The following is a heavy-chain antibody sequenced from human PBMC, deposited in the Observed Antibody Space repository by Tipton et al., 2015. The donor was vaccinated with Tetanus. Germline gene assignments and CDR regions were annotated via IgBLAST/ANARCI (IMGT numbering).Heavy chain of an antibody. J-gene: IGHJ6*02. V-gene: IGHV3-9*01. CDR2: ISWNSGSI. CDR3: AKDRAQHYYYYGMDV. D-gene: IGHD3-10*01. CDR1: GFTFDDYA. Sequence: SLRLSCAASGFTFDDYAMHWVRQAPGKGLEWVSGISWNSGSIGYADSVKGRFTISRDNAKNSLFLEMNGLRADDTALYYCAKDRAQHYYYYGMDVWGQGTSVTVAS.